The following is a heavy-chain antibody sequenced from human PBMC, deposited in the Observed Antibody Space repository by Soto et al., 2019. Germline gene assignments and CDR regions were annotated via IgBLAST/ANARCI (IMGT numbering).Heavy chain of an antibody. D-gene: IGHD1-1*01. Sequence: VGSLRLSCAAPEFTFSSYGMTWVRQAPGKGLEWISSISGSGSKKYYADSVTGRFTISRDNSKSTLYLKMNSLGAEDTAVYYCARHTGNDQAGRILDSWGQEILVTVSS. CDR2: ISGSGSKK. J-gene: IGHJ4*02. CDR3: ARHTGNDQAGRILDS. CDR1: EFTFSSYG. V-gene: IGHV3-23*01.